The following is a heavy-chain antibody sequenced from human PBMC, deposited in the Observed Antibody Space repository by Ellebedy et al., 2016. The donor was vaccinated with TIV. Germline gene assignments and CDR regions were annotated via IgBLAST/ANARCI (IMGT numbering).Heavy chain of an antibody. CDR3: ASRRAPDGRNWFFDL. CDR1: GGTFSSYA. D-gene: IGHD5-24*01. J-gene: IGHJ2*01. V-gene: IGHV1-69*13. CDR2: IIPIFGTA. Sequence: AASVKVSCKASGGTFSSYAFSWVRQAPGQGLDWVGGIIPIFGTASYAQRFQGRVTITADESTSTAYLELRGLRSQDTAVYYCASRRAPDGRNWFFDLWGRGTLVTVSS.